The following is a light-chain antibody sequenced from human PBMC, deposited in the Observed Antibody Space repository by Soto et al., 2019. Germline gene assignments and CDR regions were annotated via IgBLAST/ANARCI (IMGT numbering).Light chain of an antibody. V-gene: IGKV3-11*01. CDR1: QSVSSY. CDR3: QQRSNWPLT. Sequence: EIVLTQSPATLSLSPGERATLSSRASQSVSSYLAWYQQKPGQAPRLLIYDASNRATGIPARFSGSGSGTDFTLTISSLEPEDFAVYYCQQRSNWPLTFGGGTKVDI. J-gene: IGKJ4*01. CDR2: DAS.